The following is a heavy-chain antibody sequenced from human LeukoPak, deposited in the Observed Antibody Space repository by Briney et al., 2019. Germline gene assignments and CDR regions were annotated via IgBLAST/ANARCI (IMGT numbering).Heavy chain of an antibody. CDR2: IYYTGST. Sequence: PSETLSLTCTVSGGSITNYYWTWIRQPPGKGLEWIGHIYYTGSTEYNPSLKSRVTISVDTSQNQSSLKVNSVTAADTAVYFCARGDGWGDAVDGMGYWGQGTLVTVSS. CDR1: GGSITNYY. CDR3: ARGDGWGDAVDGMGY. D-gene: IGHD6-19*01. J-gene: IGHJ4*02. V-gene: IGHV4-59*01.